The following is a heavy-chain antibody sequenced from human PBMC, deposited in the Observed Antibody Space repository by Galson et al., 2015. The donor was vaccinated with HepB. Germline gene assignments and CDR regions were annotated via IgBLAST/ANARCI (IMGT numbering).Heavy chain of an antibody. CDR3: ARAQTVTKFRFREYSYYYGMDV. CDR2: IKQDGSET. V-gene: IGHV3-7*01. Sequence: SLRLSCAASGFTFSNYWMTWVRQAPGKGLEWVANIKQDGSETYYVDSVKGRFTISRDNAKNSLYLQMNSLRAEDTAVYYCARAQTVTKFRFREYSYYYGMDVWGQGTTVTVSS. CDR1: GFTFSNYW. D-gene: IGHD4-17*01. J-gene: IGHJ6*02.